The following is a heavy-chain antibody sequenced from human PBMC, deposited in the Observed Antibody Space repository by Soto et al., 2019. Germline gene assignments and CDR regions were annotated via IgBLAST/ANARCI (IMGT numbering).Heavy chain of an antibody. CDR2: INPSGGST. Sequence: AAVQVSCKASVYTFTSYYIHCVRQDPGQGLEWMGIINPSGGSTSYAQKFQGRVTMTRDTSTSTVYMELSSLRSEDPAVYYCARAGSSSWRFTFDYWGQGTLVTVSS. CDR3: ARAGSSSWRFTFDY. D-gene: IGHD6-13*01. CDR1: VYTFTSYY. J-gene: IGHJ4*02. V-gene: IGHV1-46*01.